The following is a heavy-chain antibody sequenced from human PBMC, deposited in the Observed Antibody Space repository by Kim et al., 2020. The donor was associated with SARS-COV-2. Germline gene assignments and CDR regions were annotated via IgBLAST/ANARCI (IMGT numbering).Heavy chain of an antibody. D-gene: IGHD4-17*01. CDR1: GFTFSSYG. J-gene: IGHJ4*02. Sequence: GGSLRLSCAASGFTFSSYGMHWVRQAPGKGLEWVAVIWYDGSNKYYADSVKGRFTISRDNSKNTLYLQMNSLRAEDTAVYYCAKDFSPLGDYGAYDDGGWGQGTLVTVSS. V-gene: IGHV3-33*06. CDR3: AKDFSPLGDYGAYDDGG. CDR2: IWYDGSNK.